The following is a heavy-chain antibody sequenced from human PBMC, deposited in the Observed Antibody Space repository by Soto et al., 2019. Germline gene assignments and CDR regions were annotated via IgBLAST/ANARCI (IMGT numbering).Heavy chain of an antibody. D-gene: IGHD3-10*01. J-gene: IGHJ5*02. CDR3: ARACGMLRGVHCYDP. CDR2: IYYSGCT. CDR1: GGSISSGGYY. Sequence: QVQLQESGPGLVKPSQTLSLTCTVSGGSISSGGYYWSWIRQHPGKGLEWIGYIYYSGCTYYYPSHKTPLATSVDSTKNHVSLLLRSVTAAYPAVYYCARACGMLRGVHCYDPWGQGTLVTVSS. V-gene: IGHV4-31*01.